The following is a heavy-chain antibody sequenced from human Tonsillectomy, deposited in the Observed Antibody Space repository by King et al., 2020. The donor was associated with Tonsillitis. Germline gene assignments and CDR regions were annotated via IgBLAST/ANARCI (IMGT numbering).Heavy chain of an antibody. Sequence: VQLVESGGGLVKPGGSLRLSWEASGFTFSSYSMNWVRQAPWKGLEWVSSIRSSSSYIYYADSGKGRFTISRENAKNSLYLQMNSLRAEDTAVYYCARVRDGMSGGQGTLVTVSS. CDR2: IRSSSSYI. J-gene: IGHJ4*02. D-gene: IGHD5-24*01. CDR3: ARVRDGMS. CDR1: GFTFSSYS. V-gene: IGHV3-21*01.